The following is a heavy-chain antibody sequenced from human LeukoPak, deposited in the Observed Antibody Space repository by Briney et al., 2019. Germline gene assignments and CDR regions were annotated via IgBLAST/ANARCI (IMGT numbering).Heavy chain of an antibody. Sequence: SETLSLTCTVSGGSISGYYWSWIRQPPGKGLEWIGEINHSGSTNYNPSLKSRVTISVDTSKNQFSLKLSSVTAADTAVYYCARSGSYSGPYVYWGQGTVVTVSS. D-gene: IGHD1-26*01. CDR2: INHSGST. J-gene: IGHJ4*02. V-gene: IGHV4-34*01. CDR3: ARSGSYSGPYVY. CDR1: GGSISGYY.